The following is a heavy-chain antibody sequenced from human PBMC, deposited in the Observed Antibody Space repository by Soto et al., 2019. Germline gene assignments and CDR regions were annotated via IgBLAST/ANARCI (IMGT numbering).Heavy chain of an antibody. Sequence: QVELQQSGPGLVKASETLSLSCTVFGGSIGSYYWSWIRQAPGQGLEWIGHISDSGTTNYNPSLGSRVTISVDTSRKLFSLKLSSVTAADTAVYFCARDRWMSRANWFDPWGPGTLVTVSS. CDR1: GGSIGSYY. CDR3: ARDRWMSRANWFDP. D-gene: IGHD2-2*03. V-gene: IGHV4-59*12. J-gene: IGHJ5*02. CDR2: ISDSGTT.